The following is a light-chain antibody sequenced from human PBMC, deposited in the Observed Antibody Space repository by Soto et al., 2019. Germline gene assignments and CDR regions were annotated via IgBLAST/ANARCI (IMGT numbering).Light chain of an antibody. CDR3: MQSTQLPPT. V-gene: IGKV2D-29*01. CDR1: QSLLHSDGKTY. CDR2: EVA. J-gene: IGKJ5*01. Sequence: EIAMTQTPLSLSVTPGQQASISCKSSQSLLHSDGKTYLYWHLQKTGQPPQILSYEVANRFSGVPDRLSGSGSGTDLKLEISRVETDDVGIYYCMQSTQLPPTCGQGTRLEIK.